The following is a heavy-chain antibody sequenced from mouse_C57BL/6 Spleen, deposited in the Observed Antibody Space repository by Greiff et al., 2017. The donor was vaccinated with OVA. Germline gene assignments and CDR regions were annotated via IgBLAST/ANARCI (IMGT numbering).Heavy chain of an antibody. CDR1: GYTFTSYW. CDR2: IDPSDSYT. CDR3: ARDRSWFAY. Sequence: QVQLQQPGAELVKPGASVKLSCKASGYTFTSYWMQWVKQRPGQGLEWIGEIDPSDSYTNYNQKFKGKATLTVDTSSSTAYMQLSSLTSEDSAVYYCARDRSWFAYWGQGTLVTVSA. J-gene: IGHJ3*01. V-gene: IGHV1-50*01.